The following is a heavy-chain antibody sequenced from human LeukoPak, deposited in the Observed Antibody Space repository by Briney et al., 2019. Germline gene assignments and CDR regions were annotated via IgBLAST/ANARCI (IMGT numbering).Heavy chain of an antibody. CDR1: GGSISSGGYY. D-gene: IGHD3-10*01. Sequence: ETLSLTCTVSGGSISSGGYYWSWIRQHPGKGLEWVSGISGTGYNTYYADSVKGRFTISRDNSKNTPYLQMNSLGAEDTAVYYCAKHVSGSLFYFDYWGQRTLVTVSS. J-gene: IGHJ4*02. CDR3: AKHVSGSLFYFDY. CDR2: ISGTGYNT. V-gene: IGHV3-23*01.